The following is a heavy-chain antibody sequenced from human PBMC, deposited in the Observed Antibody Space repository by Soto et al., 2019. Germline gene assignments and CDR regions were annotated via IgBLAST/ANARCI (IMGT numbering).Heavy chain of an antibody. CDR2: IWYDGSYK. CDR3: ARGNWKNGYFDY. Sequence: QVQLVESGGGVVQPGRSLRLSCAASGFTLINYGMNWVRQAPGKGLEWVAVIWYDGSYKYDVDSVKGRFSIFRDTSKNTVYLQMNSLRGEDTAVYYCARGNWKNGYFDYWGQGTLVTVSS. J-gene: IGHJ4*02. D-gene: IGHD1-1*01. CDR1: GFTLINYG. V-gene: IGHV3-33*01.